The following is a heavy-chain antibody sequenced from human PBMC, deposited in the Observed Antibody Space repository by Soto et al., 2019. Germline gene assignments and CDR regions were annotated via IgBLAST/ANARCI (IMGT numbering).Heavy chain of an antibody. CDR2: ISQDGSNK. CDR3: ANHLLAVAGYLHGRDV. CDR1: GFTFSSYG. D-gene: IGHD6-19*01. Sequence: QVQLVESGGGVVQPGRSLRLSCAASGFTFSSYGMHWVRQAPGKGLEWVAVISQDGSNKYFADSVKGRFTISRDNSQNTLYLQMNSLRAEDTAVYYCANHLLAVAGYLHGRDVWGQGTTVTVSS. V-gene: IGHV3-30*18. J-gene: IGHJ6*02.